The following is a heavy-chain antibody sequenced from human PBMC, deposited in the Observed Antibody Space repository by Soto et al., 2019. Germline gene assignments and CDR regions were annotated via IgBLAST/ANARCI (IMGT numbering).Heavy chain of an antibody. V-gene: IGHV4-4*07. J-gene: IGHJ5*02. CDR3: GRESGETWDYEAS. CDR1: GGSISSYR. D-gene: IGHD1-7*01. CDR2: LNTYGNT. Sequence: SETLSLTCTVSGGSISSYRWSWIRQPAGKGLEWIGRLNTYGNTHYNPSLKSRVTVSVDTPRNQFFLTLRSVTAADSAVYHCGRESGETWDYEASWGQGTPVTVSS.